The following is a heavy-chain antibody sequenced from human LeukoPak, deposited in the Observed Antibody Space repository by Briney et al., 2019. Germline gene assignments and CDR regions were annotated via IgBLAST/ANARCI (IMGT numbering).Heavy chain of an antibody. J-gene: IGHJ5*02. D-gene: IGHD6-25*01. Sequence: SETLSLTCTVSGGSISTLYWTWIRQPAGKALEWIGRINNSGSTNYNPSLRSRVSMSLDRSKNQFSVTLSSVTAADTAVYFCAREGGDPRWLDPWGQGTLVTVSS. CDR2: INNSGST. CDR1: GGSISTLY. V-gene: IGHV4-4*07. CDR3: AREGGDPRWLDP.